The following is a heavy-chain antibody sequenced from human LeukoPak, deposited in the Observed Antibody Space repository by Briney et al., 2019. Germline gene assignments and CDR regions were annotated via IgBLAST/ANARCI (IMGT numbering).Heavy chain of an antibody. D-gene: IGHD6-19*01. CDR1: GYTFTSYG. V-gene: IGHV1-18*01. CDR2: ISAYNGNT. Sequence: ASVKVSCKASGYTFTSYGISWVRQAPGQGLEWMGWISAYNGNTNYAQKLQGRVTMTTDTSTSTAYMELRSLRSDDTAVYYCATDCRYNSGHNRGGRREVNWFDPWGQGTLVTVSS. CDR3: ATDCRYNSGHNRGGRREVNWFDP. J-gene: IGHJ5*02.